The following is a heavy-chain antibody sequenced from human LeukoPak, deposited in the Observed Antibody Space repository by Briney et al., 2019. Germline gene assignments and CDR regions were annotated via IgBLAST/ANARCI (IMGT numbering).Heavy chain of an antibody. CDR3: VRDRLTLPKKYFDY. V-gene: IGHV3-33*01. CDR2: IWFDGSNE. D-gene: IGHD3-16*01. CDR1: GFIFGSYG. J-gene: IGHJ4*02. Sequence: GRSLRLSCAASGFIFGSYGMHWVRQAPGKGLEWVAYIWFDGSNEEYADSVQGRLTISRDNSKNTLYLQMNSLRAEDTAVYYCVRDRLTLPKKYFDYWGQGTLVTVSS.